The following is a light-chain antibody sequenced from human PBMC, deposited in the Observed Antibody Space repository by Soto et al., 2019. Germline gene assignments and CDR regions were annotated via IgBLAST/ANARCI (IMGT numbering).Light chain of an antibody. CDR3: QESFSRLLT. CDR2: ADS. J-gene: IGKJ4*02. V-gene: IGKV1-39*01. CDR1: QTLNNY. Sequence: DIQMTQYPSSVSASVGDRVTITCLASQTLNNYLTWFQQKPGKAPKVLIYADSTLQSGVPSRFSSSGSGAEFTLTISSLQPEEFATNPCQESFSRLLTFGGGTKV.